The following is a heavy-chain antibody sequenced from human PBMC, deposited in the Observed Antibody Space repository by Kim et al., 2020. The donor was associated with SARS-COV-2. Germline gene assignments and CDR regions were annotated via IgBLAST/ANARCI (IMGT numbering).Heavy chain of an antibody. CDR2: I. J-gene: IGHJ4*02. Sequence: IYYADSVKGRFTISRDNAKNSLYLQMNSLRAEDTAVYYCARDGWYYYFDYWGQGTLVTVSS. D-gene: IGHD6-19*01. CDR3: ARDGWYYYFDY. V-gene: IGHV3-21*01.